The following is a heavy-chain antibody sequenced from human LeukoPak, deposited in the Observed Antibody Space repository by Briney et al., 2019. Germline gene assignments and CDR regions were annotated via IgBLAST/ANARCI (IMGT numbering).Heavy chain of an antibody. CDR1: GFTFSSYS. J-gene: IGHJ4*02. V-gene: IGHV3-21*01. CDR2: IRSSSSYI. Sequence: GGSLRLSCAASGFTFSSYSMNWVRQAPGKGLEWVSSIRSSSSYIYYTDSVKGRFTISRDNAKNSLYLQMNSLRAEDTAVYYCARGPRYCSGGSCYPFDYWGQGTLVTVSS. D-gene: IGHD2-15*01. CDR3: ARGPRYCSGGSCYPFDY.